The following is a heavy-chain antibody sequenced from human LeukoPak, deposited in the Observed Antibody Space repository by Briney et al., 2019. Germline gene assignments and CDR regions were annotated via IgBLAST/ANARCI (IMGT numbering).Heavy chain of an antibody. CDR2: IYTSGST. Sequence: SQTLSLTCTVSGDSISSGIHYWNWIRQPAGKGLEWIGRIYTSGSTNYNPSLKSRVTISVDTSKNQFSLKLSSVTAADTAVYYCASCSSTSCYADYYYYMDVWGKGTTVTISS. J-gene: IGHJ6*03. CDR3: ASCSSTSCYADYYYYMDV. D-gene: IGHD2-2*01. V-gene: IGHV4-61*02. CDR1: GDSISSGIHY.